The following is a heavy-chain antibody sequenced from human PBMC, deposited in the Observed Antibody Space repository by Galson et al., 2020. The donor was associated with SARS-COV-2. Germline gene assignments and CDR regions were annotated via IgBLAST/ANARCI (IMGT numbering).Heavy chain of an antibody. CDR3: ASDSLAWLDAVDL. CDR1: RGSISSYY. CDR2: IYTSGST. J-gene: IGHJ3*01. D-gene: IGHD3-22*01. V-gene: IGHV4-4*07. Sequence: ETSETLSLTCTVSRGSISSYYWSWIRQPDRQGLEWIGRIYTSGSTNYNPSLKSRVTMSVDTSKNQFSLKLSSLTAAATAVYYCASDSLAWLDAVDLWGQGSMVTVAA.